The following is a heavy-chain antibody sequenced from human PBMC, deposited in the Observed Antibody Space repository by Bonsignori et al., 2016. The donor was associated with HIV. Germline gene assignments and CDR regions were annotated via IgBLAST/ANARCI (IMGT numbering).Heavy chain of an antibody. CDR3: ARSRYSYDISGYSSGLYDY. D-gene: IGHD3-22*01. J-gene: IGHJ4*02. CDR2: IYYSGGT. Sequence: WIRQPPGKGLEWIGYIYYSGGTNYHPSLKSRVTISLDTSKNQFSLRLNPVTAADTAVYYCARSRYSYDISGYSSGLYDYWGQGTLVTVSS. V-gene: IGHV4-59*01.